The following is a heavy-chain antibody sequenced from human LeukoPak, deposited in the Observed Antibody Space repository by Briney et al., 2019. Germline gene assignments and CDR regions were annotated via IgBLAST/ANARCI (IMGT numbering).Heavy chain of an antibody. CDR3: AKGDLEYSSSSGY. J-gene: IGHJ4*02. D-gene: IGHD6-6*01. Sequence: GGSLRLSCAASGFTFSSYAMSWVRQAPGKGLEWVSAISGSGGSTYYADTVKGRFTISRDNSKNTLYLQMNSLRAEDTAVYYCAKGDLEYSSSSGYWGQGTLVTVSS. CDR1: GFTFSSYA. V-gene: IGHV3-23*01. CDR2: ISGSGGST.